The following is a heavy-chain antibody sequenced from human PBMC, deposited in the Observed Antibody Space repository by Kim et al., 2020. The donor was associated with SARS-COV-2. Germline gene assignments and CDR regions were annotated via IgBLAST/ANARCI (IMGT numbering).Heavy chain of an antibody. CDR2: IYPKTGVT. J-gene: IGHJ4*02. CDR1: GYIFSDYY. D-gene: IGHD3-16*01. CDR3: AAWGSSGLDPNFDF. Sequence: ASVKVSCKASGYIFSDYYLHWVRQAPGQGFEWMGWIYPKTGVTNYSQKFQDRVSLTRDTSLSTGYMDLSGLSSDDTAIYLCAAWGSSGLDPNFDFWGQGSLVTVSS. V-gene: IGHV1-2*02.